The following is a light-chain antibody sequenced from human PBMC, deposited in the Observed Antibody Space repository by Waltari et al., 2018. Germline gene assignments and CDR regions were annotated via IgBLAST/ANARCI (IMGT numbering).Light chain of an antibody. Sequence: QSALTQPASVSGSPGQSITLSCTGSSGHIGTYKSVSWYQQHPGRTPRLIIYDVNMRPSGISDRFSGSKSGATASLTISGLQTEDEADYYCSSYTGSSTVIFGGGTRLTVL. J-gene: IGLJ2*01. CDR1: SGHIGTYKS. CDR3: SSYTGSSTVI. V-gene: IGLV2-14*03. CDR2: DVN.